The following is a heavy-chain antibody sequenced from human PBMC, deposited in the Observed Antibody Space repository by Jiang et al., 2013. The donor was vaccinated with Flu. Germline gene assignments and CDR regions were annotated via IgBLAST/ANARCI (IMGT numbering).Heavy chain of an antibody. V-gene: IGHV2-26*01. D-gene: IGHD2-2*01. CDR1: GFSLSNARMG. Sequence: KPTQTLTLTCTVSGFSLSNARMGVSWIRQPPGKALEWLAHIFSNDEKSYSTSLKSRLTISKDTSKSQVVLTMTNMDPVDTATYYCARMGGGGVVVPAANWFDPGARDPGSPSP. J-gene: IGHJ5*02. CDR3: ARMGGGGVVVPAANWFDP. CDR2: IFSNDEK.